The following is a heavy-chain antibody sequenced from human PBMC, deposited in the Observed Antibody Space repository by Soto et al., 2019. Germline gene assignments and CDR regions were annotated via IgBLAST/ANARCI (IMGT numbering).Heavy chain of an antibody. V-gene: IGHV3-48*03. J-gene: IGHJ4*02. Sequence: VQLVESGGGLVQPGGSLRLSCAASGFTFSSYEMNWVRQAPGKGLEWVSYISGSDSTIYYVDSVKGRFTISRDNAKNSLYLQMNSLRAEDTAVYYCARDRVFDYWGQGTLVTVSS. CDR3: ARDRVFDY. CDR1: GFTFSSYE. CDR2: ISGSDSTI.